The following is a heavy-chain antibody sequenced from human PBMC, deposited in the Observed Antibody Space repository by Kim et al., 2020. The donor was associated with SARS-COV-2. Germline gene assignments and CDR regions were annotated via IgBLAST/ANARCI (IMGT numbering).Heavy chain of an antibody. V-gene: IGHV3-48*03. J-gene: IGHJ3*01. Sequence: INYAESVRGRFTISRDKVRNSLDLQMKSLRADDTAIYYCAREGQQLNAFDVWGQGTMVTVSS. CDR2: I. D-gene: IGHD1-1*01. CDR3: AREGQQLNAFDV.